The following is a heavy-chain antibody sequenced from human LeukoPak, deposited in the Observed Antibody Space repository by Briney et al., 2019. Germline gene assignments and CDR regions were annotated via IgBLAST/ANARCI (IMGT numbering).Heavy chain of an antibody. J-gene: IGHJ4*02. CDR2: ISAYNGNT. Sequence: ASVKVSCKASGYTFTSYGISWVRQAPGQGLEWMGWISAYNGNTNYAQKLQGRVTITTDTSTSTAYMELRSLRSDDTAVYYCASSTSSMYYFDYWGQGTLVTVSS. CDR3: ASSTSSMYYFDY. V-gene: IGHV1-18*01. CDR1: GYTFTSYG. D-gene: IGHD2-2*01.